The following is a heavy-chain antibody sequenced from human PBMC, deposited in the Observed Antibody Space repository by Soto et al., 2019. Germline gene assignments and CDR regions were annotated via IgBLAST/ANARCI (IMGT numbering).Heavy chain of an antibody. CDR1: GFSLSTSGVG. CDR2: IYWDDDK. V-gene: IGHV2-5*02. Sequence: SGPTLVNPTQTLTLTCTFSGFSLSTSGVGVGWIRQPPGKALEWLALIYWDDDKRYSPSLKSRLTITKDTSKNQVVLTMTNMDPVDTATCYCAHRRPCSSTSCYFWFDPWGQGTLVTVSS. CDR3: AHRRPCSSTSCYFWFDP. J-gene: IGHJ5*02. D-gene: IGHD2-2*01.